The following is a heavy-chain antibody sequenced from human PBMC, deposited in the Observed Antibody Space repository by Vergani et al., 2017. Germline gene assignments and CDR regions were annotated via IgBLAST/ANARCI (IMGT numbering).Heavy chain of an antibody. CDR2: IIPVLGKT. V-gene: IGHV1-69*02. D-gene: IGHD2-2*01. J-gene: IGHJ5*02. CDR3: ARSTINGLIPAAP. CDR1: GATFRSNT. Sequence: QVQLVQSGAEVKKPGSSVKVSCKASGATFRSNTISWVRQVPGQGLEWMGRIIPVLGKTKYAQDFQGRLTITADTSTSTAYMELRSLRSDDTAVYYCARSTINGLIPAAPWGQGTLVTVSS.